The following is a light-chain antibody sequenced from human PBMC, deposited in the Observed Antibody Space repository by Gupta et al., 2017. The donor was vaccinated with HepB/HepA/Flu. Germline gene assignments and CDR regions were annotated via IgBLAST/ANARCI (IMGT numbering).Light chain of an antibody. J-gene: IGLJ2*01. CDR3: SSYTTSYSLV. CDR2: DVT. CDR1: SSDVCAYNY. V-gene: IGLV2-14*01. Sequence: SALTQPASVSASPGQSLTISCTGTSSDVCAYNYVSWYQQHPGKVPKLIIYDVTNRPSGVSNRVAGSKSVNTSSLTISGLQAEDDADYYCSSYTTSYSLVFGGGTKLTV.